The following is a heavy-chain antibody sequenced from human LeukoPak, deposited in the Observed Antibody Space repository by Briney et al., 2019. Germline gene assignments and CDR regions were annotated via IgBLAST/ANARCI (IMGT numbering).Heavy chain of an antibody. V-gene: IGHV3-33*01. CDR2: IWYDGSNK. J-gene: IGHJ4*02. CDR3: AREGRIAASFDY. Sequence: GRSLRLSGAASGFTFGSYGMHWVRQAPGKGLEWVAVIWYDGSNKYYADSVKGRFTISRDNSKNTLYLQMNSLRAEDTAVYYCAREGRIAASFDYWGQGTLVTVSS. D-gene: IGHD6-6*01. CDR1: GFTFGSYG.